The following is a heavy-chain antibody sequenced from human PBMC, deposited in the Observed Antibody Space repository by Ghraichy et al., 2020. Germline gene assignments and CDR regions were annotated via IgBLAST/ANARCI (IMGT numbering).Heavy chain of an antibody. CDR2: ITGGGGSS. Sequence: GGSLRLSCAASGFAFSNFAVSWVRQAPGKGLEWVSVITGGGGSSFYADSVKGRFTISRDNSKNTVYLQLNSLGAEDTAVYYCAKEGPLGGSYPLYWGQGALVTVSS. D-gene: IGHD1-26*01. J-gene: IGHJ4*02. V-gene: IGHV3-23*01. CDR1: GFAFSNFA. CDR3: AKEGPLGGSYPLY.